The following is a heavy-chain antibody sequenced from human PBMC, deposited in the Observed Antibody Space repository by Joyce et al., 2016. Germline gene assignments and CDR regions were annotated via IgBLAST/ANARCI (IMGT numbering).Heavy chain of an antibody. D-gene: IGHD3-16*01. CDR2: ISDTSYYI. Sequence: QLVESGGGVVKPGGSLRLSCEASGSTFSTSSMSWFRQAPGKGLEWVAVISDTSYYIFHAETGRGRFTVSRDNAKKTLYLQMNSLRAEDSAVFYCARGGISYYYAMDVWGQGTTVTVSS. CDR3: ARGGISYYYAMDV. J-gene: IGHJ6*02. V-gene: IGHV3-21*01. CDR1: GSTFSTSS.